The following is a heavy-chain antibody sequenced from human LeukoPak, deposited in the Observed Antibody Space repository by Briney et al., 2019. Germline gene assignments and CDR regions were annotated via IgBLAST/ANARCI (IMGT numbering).Heavy chain of an antibody. CDR2: IYTSGST. Sequence: SETLSLTCTVSGGSISSYYWSWIRQPAGKGLEWIGRIYTSGSTNYNPSLKSRVTMSVDTSKNQFSLKLSSVTAADTAVYYCARESEWERDYYYYYYMDVWGKGTTVTVSS. CDR1: GGSISSYY. J-gene: IGHJ6*03. D-gene: IGHD1-26*01. CDR3: ARESEWERDYYYYYYMDV. V-gene: IGHV4-4*07.